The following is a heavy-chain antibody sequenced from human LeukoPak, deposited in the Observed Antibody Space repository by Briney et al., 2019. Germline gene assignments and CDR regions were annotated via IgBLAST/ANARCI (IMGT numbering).Heavy chain of an antibody. CDR2: IYPSGST. D-gene: IGHD3-3*02. J-gene: IGHJ4*02. Sequence: PETLSLTCAVSGGSISSSNWWSWVRQPPGKGLEWIGEIYPSGSTNYNPSLKSRVTISVDKSKNQFSLKLSSVTVADTAMYYCATISSPAGRHYWGQGTLVTVSS. CDR3: ATISSPAGRHY. CDR1: GGSISSSNW. V-gene: IGHV4-4*03.